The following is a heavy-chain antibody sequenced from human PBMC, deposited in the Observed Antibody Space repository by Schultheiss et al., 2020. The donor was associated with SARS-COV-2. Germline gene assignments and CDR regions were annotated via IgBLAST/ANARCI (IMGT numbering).Heavy chain of an antibody. J-gene: IGHJ4*02. CDR1: GGFIHNRY. V-gene: IGHV4-59*08. CDR2: IYYSGST. CDR3: ARHYYGDSDGGDFLDF. Sequence: SETLSLTCNVSGGFIHNRYWTWIRQTPDKGLEWIGYIYYSGSTYYNPSLKSRVTKSIHTSTNQFSLKLSSVTAADTSVYYCARHYYGDSDGGDFLDFWGQGTLVTVSS. D-gene: IGHD4-17*01.